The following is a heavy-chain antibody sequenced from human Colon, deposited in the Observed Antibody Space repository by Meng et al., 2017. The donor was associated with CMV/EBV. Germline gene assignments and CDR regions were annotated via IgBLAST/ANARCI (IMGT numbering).Heavy chain of an antibody. D-gene: IGHD4-11*01. CDR2: ISYDGVSK. CDR1: GFTFSLYN. CDR3: AREGFSNFDY. Sequence: GESLKISCAASGFTFSLYNMHWVRQAPGKGLEWIAFISYDGVSKNYADSVKDRFTISRDSSKNTVYLEMNSLRPEDTALYYCAREGFSNFDYWGLGTLVTVSS. J-gene: IGHJ4*02. V-gene: IGHV3-30-3*01.